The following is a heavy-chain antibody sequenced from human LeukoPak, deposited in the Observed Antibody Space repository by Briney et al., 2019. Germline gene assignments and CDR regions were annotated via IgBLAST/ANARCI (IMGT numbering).Heavy chain of an antibody. Sequence: TGGSLRLSCAASGFTFSSYAMSWVRQAPGKGLEWVSAISGSGGSTYYADSVKGRFTISRDNSKNTLYLQMNSLRAEDTAVYYCAKGVYSSGWYEYFQHWGQGTLVTVSS. V-gene: IGHV3-23*01. D-gene: IGHD6-19*01. J-gene: IGHJ1*01. CDR2: ISGSGGST. CDR1: GFTFSSYA. CDR3: AKGVYSSGWYEYFQH.